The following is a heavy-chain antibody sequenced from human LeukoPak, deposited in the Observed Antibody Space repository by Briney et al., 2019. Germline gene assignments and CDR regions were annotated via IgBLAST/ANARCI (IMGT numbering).Heavy chain of an antibody. CDR2: IYYSGST. V-gene: IGHV4-59*01. CDR3: ARPYCSSTSCYGAFDI. Sequence: PSETLSLTCTVSGGSISSYYWSWIRQPPGKGLEWIGCIYYSGSTNYNPSLKSRVTISVDTSKNQFSLKLSSVTAADTAVYYCARPYCSSTSCYGAFDIWGQGTMVTVSS. J-gene: IGHJ3*02. CDR1: GGSISSYY. D-gene: IGHD2-2*01.